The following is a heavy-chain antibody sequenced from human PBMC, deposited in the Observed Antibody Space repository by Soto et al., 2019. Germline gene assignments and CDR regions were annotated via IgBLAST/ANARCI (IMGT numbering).Heavy chain of an antibody. V-gene: IGHV1-18*04. Sequence: ASVKVSCKASGYTFTSYGISWVRQAPGQGLEWMGWISAYNGNTNYAQKLQGRVTMTTDTSASTAYMELRSLRSDDTAVYYCATSLVVVPAAPLDYWGQGTLVTV. CDR2: ISAYNGNT. CDR3: ATSLVVVPAAPLDY. D-gene: IGHD2-2*01. CDR1: GYTFTSYG. J-gene: IGHJ4*02.